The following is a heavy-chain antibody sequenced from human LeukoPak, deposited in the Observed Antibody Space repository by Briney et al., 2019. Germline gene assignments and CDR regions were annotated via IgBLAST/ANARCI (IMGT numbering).Heavy chain of an antibody. CDR2: ISGSGGST. J-gene: IGHJ4*02. Sequence: GGSLRLSCAASGFTFSSYAMSWVRQAPGKGLEWVSAISGSGGSTYYADSVKGRFTISRDNSKSTVYLQMNSLGAEDTAVYYCARVSWEGHYYDSSGYWLDYWGQGTLVTVSS. CDR3: ARVSWEGHYYDSSGYWLDY. CDR1: GFTFSSYA. D-gene: IGHD3-22*01. V-gene: IGHV3-23*01.